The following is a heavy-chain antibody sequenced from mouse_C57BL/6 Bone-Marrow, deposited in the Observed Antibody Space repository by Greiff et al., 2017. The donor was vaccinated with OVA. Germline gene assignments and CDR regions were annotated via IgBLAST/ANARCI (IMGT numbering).Heavy chain of an antibody. Sequence: VQLQQSGPELVKPGASVKISCKASGYTFTDYYMNWVKQSHGKSLEWIGDINPNNGGTSYNQKFKGKATLTVDKSSSTAYMELSSLTSEDSAVYYCARWHYGSRFDYWGQGTTLTVSS. D-gene: IGHD1-1*01. CDR3: ARWHYGSRFDY. CDR1: GYTFTDYY. V-gene: IGHV1-26*01. CDR2: INPNNGGT. J-gene: IGHJ2*01.